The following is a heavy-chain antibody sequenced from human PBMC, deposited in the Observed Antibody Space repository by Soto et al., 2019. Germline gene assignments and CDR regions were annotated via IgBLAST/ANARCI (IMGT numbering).Heavy chain of an antibody. V-gene: IGHV3-23*01. CDR2: ILGSGGST. CDR1: GFTFSSYA. CDR3: AKDRVGVREVVNAIPDAFDI. D-gene: IGHD2-21*01. J-gene: IGHJ3*02. Sequence: EVQLLESGGGLVQPGGSLRLSCAASGFTFSSYAMIWFRQAPGKGLEWVSAILGSGGSTYYADSVQGRFTISRDNSKNTLYLQMNSLRAEDTAVYYFAKDRVGVREVVNAIPDAFDIWGQGTMVTVSS.